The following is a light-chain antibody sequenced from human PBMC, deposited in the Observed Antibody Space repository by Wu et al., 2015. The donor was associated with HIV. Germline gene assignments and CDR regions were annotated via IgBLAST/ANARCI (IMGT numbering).Light chain of an antibody. J-gene: IGKJ5*01. CDR3: QYRTT. CDR1: QNIGNY. CDR2: NAS. Sequence: QFPAPCPCLQGIEPPSTCRASQNIGNYLAWYQQKLGQTPRLLFFNASNRAPGIPARFSGRGSGTDFTLTISSLESEDFALYYCQYRTTFGQGTRL. V-gene: IGKV3-11*01.